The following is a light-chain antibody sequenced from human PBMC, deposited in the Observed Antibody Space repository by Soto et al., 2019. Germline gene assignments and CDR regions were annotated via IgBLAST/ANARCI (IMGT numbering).Light chain of an antibody. J-gene: IGKJ1*01. CDR2: PAS. CDR3: QQGYNFPRA. Sequence: IELTQTHSSISASVGNRVTITGRASQPISSWLAWYQQVPGQAPYLLIYPASTLQSGVPSRFSGSGSGTDFTLTINSLQPEDFATYYCQQGYNFPRAFGQGTKV. V-gene: IGKV1-12*01. CDR1: QPISSW.